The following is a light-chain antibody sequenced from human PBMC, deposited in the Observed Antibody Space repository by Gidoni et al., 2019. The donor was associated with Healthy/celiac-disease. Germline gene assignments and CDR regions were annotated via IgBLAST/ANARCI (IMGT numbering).Light chain of an antibody. V-gene: IGKV1-5*03. Sequence: IQMTQSPSTLSASVGDRVTITCRASQSISSWLAWYQQKPGKAPKLLIYKASSLESGVPSRFSGSGSGTEFTLTISSLQPDDFATYYCQQYNRYSVTFGGGTKVEIK. CDR2: KAS. J-gene: IGKJ4*01. CDR1: QSISSW. CDR3: QQYNRYSVT.